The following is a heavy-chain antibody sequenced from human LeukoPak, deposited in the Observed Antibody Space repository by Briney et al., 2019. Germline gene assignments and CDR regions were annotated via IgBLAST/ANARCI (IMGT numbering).Heavy chain of an antibody. CDR1: GFTFGSYA. D-gene: IGHD5-18*01. V-gene: IGHV3-23*01. J-gene: IGHJ4*02. Sequence: GGSLRLSCAASGFTFGSYAMYWVRQAPGKGLEWVSGISGSGGSTFYADSVKGRFTISRDNAKNSLYLQMNSLRAEDTALYYCAKLPDTAMVTITSYWGQGTLVTVSS. CDR2: ISGSGGST. CDR3: AKLPDTAMVTITSY.